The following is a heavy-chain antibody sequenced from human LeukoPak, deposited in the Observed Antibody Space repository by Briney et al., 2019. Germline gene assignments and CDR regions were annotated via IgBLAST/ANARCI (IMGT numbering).Heavy chain of an antibody. CDR3: ARAYSGSYFSDF. CDR1: GFTFSSYW. Sequence: GVSLRLSCVASGFTFSSYWMHWVRKAPGRGLVWVSRINSDGSSTSYADSVKGRYTISRDNAKNTLYLQVSSLRAEDTAVYYCARAYSGSYFSDFWGQGTLVTVSS. CDR2: INSDGSST. D-gene: IGHD1-26*01. V-gene: IGHV3-74*01. J-gene: IGHJ4*02.